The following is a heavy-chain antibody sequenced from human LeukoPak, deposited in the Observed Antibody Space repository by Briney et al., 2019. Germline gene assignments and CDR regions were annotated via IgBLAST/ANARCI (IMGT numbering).Heavy chain of an antibody. D-gene: IGHD3-10*01. CDR3: ARQYYYGSGSPFDY. CDR2: IDPSDSYT. Sequence: GESLKISCKGSGYSFTSYWISWVRQMPGKGLEGMGRIDPSDSYTNYSPSFQGHVTLPADKSISTAYLQWSSLKASDTAMYYCARQYYYGSGSPFDYWGQGTLVTVSS. J-gene: IGHJ4*02. V-gene: IGHV5-10-1*01. CDR1: GYSFTSYW.